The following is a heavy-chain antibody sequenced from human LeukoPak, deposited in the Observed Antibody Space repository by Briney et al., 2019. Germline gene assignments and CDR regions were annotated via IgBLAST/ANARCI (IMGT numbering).Heavy chain of an antibody. D-gene: IGHD3-9*01. CDR3: ARDPNYDILTRYSWGAHYGMDV. CDR2: IYYSGST. V-gene: IGHV4-30-4*01. Sequence: PSETLSLTCTVSGGSISSGDYYWSWIRQPPGKGLEWIGYIYYSGSTYYNPSLKSRVTISVDTSKNQFSLKLSSVTAADTAVYYCARDPNYDILTRYSWGAHYGMDVWGQGTTVTVSS. J-gene: IGHJ6*02. CDR1: GGSISSGDYY.